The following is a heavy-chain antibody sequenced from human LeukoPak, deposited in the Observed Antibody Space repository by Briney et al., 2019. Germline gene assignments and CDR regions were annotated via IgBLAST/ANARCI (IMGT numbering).Heavy chain of an antibody. CDR3: ARDHRVYGDYLPSY. CDR2: INPNSGGT. J-gene: IGHJ4*02. CDR1: GYTFTGYY. V-gene: IGHV1-2*02. Sequence: ASVKVSCKASGYTFTGYYMHWVRQAPGQGLEWMGWINPNSGGTNYAQKFQGRVTMIRDTSISTAYMELSRLRSDDTAVYYCARDHRVYGDYLPSYWGQGTLVTVSS. D-gene: IGHD4-17*01.